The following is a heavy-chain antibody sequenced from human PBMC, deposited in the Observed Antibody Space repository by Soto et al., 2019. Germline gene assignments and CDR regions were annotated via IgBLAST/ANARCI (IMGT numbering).Heavy chain of an antibody. CDR3: ARVGGTYYYYYMDV. D-gene: IGHD3-16*01. V-gene: IGHV4-34*01. CDR1: GGSFSGYY. Sequence: SETLSLTCAVYGGSFSGYYWSWIRQPPGKGLEWIGEINHSGSTNYNPSLKSRVTISVDTSKNQFSLKLSSVTAADTAVYYCARVGGTYYYYYMDVWGKGTTVTVSS. CDR2: INHSGST. J-gene: IGHJ6*03.